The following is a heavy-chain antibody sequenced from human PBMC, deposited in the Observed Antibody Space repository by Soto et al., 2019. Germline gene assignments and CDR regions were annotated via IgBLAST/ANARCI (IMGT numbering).Heavy chain of an antibody. CDR1: GYAFTPYG. J-gene: IGHJ4*02. D-gene: IGHD1-1*01. CDR2: ISAHNGNT. Sequence: QVHLVQSGAEVKKPGASVKVSCKGSGYAFTPYGITWVRQAPGQGLEWMGWISAHNGNTNYAQKLQGRVTVTRDTSTSTAYMELRSLRSADTAVYYCARGRYGDYWGQGALVTVSS. CDR3: ARGRYGDY. V-gene: IGHV1-18*01.